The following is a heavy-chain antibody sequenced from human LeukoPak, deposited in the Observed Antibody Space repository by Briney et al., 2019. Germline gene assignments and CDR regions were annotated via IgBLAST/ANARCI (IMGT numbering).Heavy chain of an antibody. CDR3: ARDGTAAGLYFDL. J-gene: IGHJ4*01. CDR2: ITSGGGYT. CDR1: GFTFSTYA. V-gene: IGHV3-23*01. D-gene: IGHD6-13*01. Sequence: PGGSLRLSCAASGFTFSTYAMSWVRQAPGKGLEWVSTITSGGGYTYYADSVKGRFTISRDNSKSTLHLQLISLRAEDTAVYYCARDGTAAGLYFDLWGQGTLVTVSS.